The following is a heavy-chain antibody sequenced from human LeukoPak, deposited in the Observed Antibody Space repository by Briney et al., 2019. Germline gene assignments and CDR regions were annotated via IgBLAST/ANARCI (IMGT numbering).Heavy chain of an antibody. CDR2: ISAYNGNT. CDR3: ARLYGSGSNPDY. J-gene: IGHJ4*02. Sequence: ASVKVSCKASGYTFTSYSFSWVRQAPGQGLEWMGWISAYNGNTNYAQKLQGRVTMTTDTSTSTAYMELRSLRSDDTAVYYCARLYGSGSNPDYWGQGTLVTVSS. V-gene: IGHV1-18*01. D-gene: IGHD3-10*01. CDR1: GYTFTSYS.